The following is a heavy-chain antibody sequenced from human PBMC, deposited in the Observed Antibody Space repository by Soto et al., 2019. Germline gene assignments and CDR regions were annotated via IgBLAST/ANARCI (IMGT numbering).Heavy chain of an antibody. D-gene: IGHD6-6*01. CDR3: AKGISSSSGDFDY. J-gene: IGHJ4*02. CDR2: FSAGSGIT. V-gene: IGHV3-23*01. Sequence: EVQLLQSGGGLAQPGGSLRLSCAASGFTFSTYALGWVRQAPGKGLEWVSSFSAGSGITYYADSAKGRFTMSRDISENMLYLQMNSLSAEDTAVYYCAKGISSSSGDFDYWGQGTLVTVSS. CDR1: GFTFSTYA.